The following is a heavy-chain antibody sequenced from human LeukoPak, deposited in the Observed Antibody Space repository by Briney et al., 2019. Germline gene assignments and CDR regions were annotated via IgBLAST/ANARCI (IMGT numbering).Heavy chain of an antibody. D-gene: IGHD5-12*01. Sequence: PGGSLRLSCAASGFTFSSYAMSWVRQAPGKGLEWVSTISGSGDSTYSADSVKGRFTISRDNSKNTLYLQMNSLKTEDTAVYYCTIYSPFDYWGQGTLVTVSS. CDR3: TIYSPFDY. CDR1: GFTFSSYA. J-gene: IGHJ4*02. CDR2: ISGSGDST. V-gene: IGHV3-23*01.